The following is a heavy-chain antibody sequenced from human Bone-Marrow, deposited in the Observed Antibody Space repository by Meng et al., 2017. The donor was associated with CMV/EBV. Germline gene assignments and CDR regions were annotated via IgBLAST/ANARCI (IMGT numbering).Heavy chain of an antibody. V-gene: IGHV2-5*02. D-gene: IGHD3-10*01. CDR2: IYWDDDK. J-gene: IGHJ5*02. CDR1: GFSLSTRGVG. Sequence: QITLKESGPTLXXXXXTXTLXXXFSGFSLSTRGVGVGWIRQPPRKAPEWLALIYWDDDKRYNPSLKSRLIITKDTSKNQVVFTMTNMDPVDTATYFCVHTNHYYGLNYFHTWGQGTLVTVSS. CDR3: VHTNHYYGLNYFHT.